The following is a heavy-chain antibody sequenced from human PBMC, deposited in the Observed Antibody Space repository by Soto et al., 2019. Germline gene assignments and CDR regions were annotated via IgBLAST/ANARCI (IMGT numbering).Heavy chain of an antibody. CDR3: TRHAGYDILTGYSFYGMDV. V-gene: IGHV3-73*01. Sequence: GSPRLCCAASGFTFCGSAMHGVRQDSGKGLEWVGRIRSKANSYATAYAASVKGRFTISRDDSKNTAYLQMNSLKTEDTAVYYCTRHAGYDILTGYSFYGMDVWGQGTTVTVSS. J-gene: IGHJ6*02. D-gene: IGHD3-9*01. CDR1: GFTFCGSA. CDR2: IRSKANSYAT.